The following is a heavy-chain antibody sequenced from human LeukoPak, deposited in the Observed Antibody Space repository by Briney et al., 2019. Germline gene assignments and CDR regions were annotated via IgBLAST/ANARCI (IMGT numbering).Heavy chain of an antibody. D-gene: IGHD2-15*01. Sequence: ASVKVSCKASGYTFTGYYVLWVRQAPGQGLEWMGWINPNRGDTNYAQKFQGRVTMTRDTSISTAYMELSGLKSVDTAVYYCARWVGYSNWFDPWGQGTLVTVSS. J-gene: IGHJ5*02. V-gene: IGHV1-2*02. CDR1: GYTFTGYY. CDR2: INPNRGDT. CDR3: ARWVGYSNWFDP.